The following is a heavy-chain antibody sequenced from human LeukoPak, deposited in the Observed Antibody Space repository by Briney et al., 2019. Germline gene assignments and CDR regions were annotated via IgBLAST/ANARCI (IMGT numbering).Heavy chain of an antibody. CDR2: ISSSSSYI. Sequence: KPGGSLRLSCAASGFTFSSYSMNWVRQAPGKGLEWVSSISSSSSYIYYADSVKGRFTISRDNAKNSLYLQMNSLRAEDTAVYYCARVPHSSGWYLCYYYYMDVWGKGTTVTVSS. J-gene: IGHJ6*03. CDR3: ARVPHSSGWYLCYYYYMDV. CDR1: GFTFSSYS. D-gene: IGHD6-19*01. V-gene: IGHV3-21*01.